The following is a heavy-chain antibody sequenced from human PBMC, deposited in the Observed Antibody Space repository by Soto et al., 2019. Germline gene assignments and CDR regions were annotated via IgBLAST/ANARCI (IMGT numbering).Heavy chain of an antibody. CDR3: AKDGINWGSYFDH. Sequence: GGSLRLSCAVSGFTFSKYAMSWVRQAPGKGLEWVSATSGSSDSTHYADSVKGRFAISRDNSQNTLYLQVNSLRAEDTAVYYCAKDGINWGSYFDHWGQGILVTVSS. V-gene: IGHV3-23*01. J-gene: IGHJ4*02. D-gene: IGHD7-27*01. CDR1: GFTFSKYA. CDR2: TSGSSDST.